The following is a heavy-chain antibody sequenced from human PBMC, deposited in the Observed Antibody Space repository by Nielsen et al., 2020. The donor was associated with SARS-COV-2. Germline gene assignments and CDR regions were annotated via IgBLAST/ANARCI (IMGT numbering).Heavy chain of an antibody. CDR1: GYTFTDYY. J-gene: IGHJ6*02. V-gene: IGHV1-2*06. D-gene: IGHD3/OR15-3a*01. Sequence: ASVKVPCKASGYTFTDYYIHWVRQAPGQGLDWMGRINPYSGGTNYAQKFQGTVTMTRDASISTVYMELTSDDTAVYYCARARATIFGLVMSYGMDVWGQGTTVAVSS. CDR3: ARARATIFGLVMSYGMDV. CDR2: INPYSGGT.